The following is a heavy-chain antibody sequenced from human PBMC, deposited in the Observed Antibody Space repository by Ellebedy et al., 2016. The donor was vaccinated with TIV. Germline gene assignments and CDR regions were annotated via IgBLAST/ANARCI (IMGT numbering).Heavy chain of an antibody. CDR1: GGSFSGYY. CDR3: ARGGGYYYYYMDV. CDR2: INHSGST. D-gene: IGHD4-23*01. J-gene: IGHJ6*03. Sequence: SETLSLXXAVYGGSFSGYYWSWIRQPPGKGLEWIGEINHSGSTNYNPSLKSRVTISVDTSKNQFSLKLSSVTAADTAVYYCARGGGYYYYYMDVWGKGTTVTVSS. V-gene: IGHV4-34*01.